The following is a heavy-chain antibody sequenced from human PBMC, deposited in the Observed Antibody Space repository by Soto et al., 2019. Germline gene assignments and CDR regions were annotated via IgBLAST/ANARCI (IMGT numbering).Heavy chain of an antibody. CDR1: GFTFSSYS. Sequence: GGSLRLSCVASGFTFSSYSMTWVRQAPGKGLEWVSIVSDSGVTTYYGDSVKGRFTVSRDNSKNTVYMQMNSLRVEDTAVYYCVRDWLNNYFVFWAQGALVPVSS. D-gene: IGHD3-22*01. J-gene: IGHJ4*02. V-gene: IGHV3-23*01. CDR3: VRDWLNNYFVF. CDR2: VSDSGVTT.